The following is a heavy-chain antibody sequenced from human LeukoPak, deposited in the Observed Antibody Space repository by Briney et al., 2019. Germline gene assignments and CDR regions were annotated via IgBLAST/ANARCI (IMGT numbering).Heavy chain of an antibody. J-gene: IGHJ6*02. Sequence: PGGSLRLSCAASGFTFSSYAMHWVRQAPGKGLEWVAVISYDGSNKYYADSVKGRFTISRDNSKNTLYLQMNSLRAEDTAVYYCARGHYDFWSGYSLNYYYYGMDVWGQGTTVTVSS. V-gene: IGHV3-30-3*01. CDR2: ISYDGSNK. D-gene: IGHD3-3*01. CDR3: ARGHYDFWSGYSLNYYYYGMDV. CDR1: GFTFSSYA.